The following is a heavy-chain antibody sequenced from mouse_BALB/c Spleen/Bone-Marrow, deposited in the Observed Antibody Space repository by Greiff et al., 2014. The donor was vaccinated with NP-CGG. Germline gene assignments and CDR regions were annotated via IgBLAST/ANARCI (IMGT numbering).Heavy chain of an antibody. V-gene: IGHV1-54*03. J-gene: IGHJ4*01. Sequence: VKLVESGAELVRPGTSVKVSCKASGYAFTNYLIEWVKQRPGQGLEWIGVVNSGSGGPNYNEKFKGKATLTADKSPSTAYMQLSSLTSDDSAVYFCARRDDGYYYYAMDYWGQGTSVTVSS. CDR3: ARRDDGYYYYAMDY. D-gene: IGHD2-3*01. CDR2: VNSGSGGP. CDR1: GYAFTNYL.